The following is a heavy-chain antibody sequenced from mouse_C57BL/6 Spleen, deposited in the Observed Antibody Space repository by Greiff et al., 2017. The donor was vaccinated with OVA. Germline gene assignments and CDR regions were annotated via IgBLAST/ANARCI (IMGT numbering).Heavy chain of an antibody. CDR1: GFTFSDFY. J-gene: IGHJ4*01. CDR2: SRNKANDYTT. D-gene: IGHD2-5*01. CDR3: AGSYYSNYLDY. V-gene: IGHV7-1*01. Sequence: EVKVVESGGGLVQSGRSLRLSCATSGFTFSDFYMEWVRQAPGKGLEWIAASRNKANDYTTEYSASVKGRFIGSRDTSQSILYLQMNALRAEDTAIYYCAGSYYSNYLDYWGQGTSVTVSS.